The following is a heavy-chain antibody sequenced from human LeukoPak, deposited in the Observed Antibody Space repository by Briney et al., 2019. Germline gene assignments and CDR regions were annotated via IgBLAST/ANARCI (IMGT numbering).Heavy chain of an antibody. CDR3: ARAPLRYFDWLLVY. CDR1: GFTFSSYG. V-gene: IGHV3-33*01. Sequence: GGSLRLSCAASGFTFSSYGMHWVRQAPGKGLEWVAVIWYDGSNKYYADSVKGRFTISRDNSKNTLYLQMNSLRAEDTAVYYSARAPLRYFDWLLVYWGQGTLVTVSS. D-gene: IGHD3-9*01. CDR2: IWYDGSNK. J-gene: IGHJ4*02.